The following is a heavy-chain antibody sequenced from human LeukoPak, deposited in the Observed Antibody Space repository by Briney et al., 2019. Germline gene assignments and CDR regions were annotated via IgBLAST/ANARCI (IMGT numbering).Heavy chain of an antibody. Sequence: ASVTVSCKASGYTFTSYDINWVRQATGQGLEWMGWMNPNSGNTGYAQKFQGRVTMTRNTSISTAYMELSSLRSEDTAVYYCARGDYDSSGYYYGYWGQGTLVTVSS. CDR1: GYTFTSYD. CDR2: MNPNSGNT. CDR3: ARGDYDSSGYYYGY. J-gene: IGHJ4*02. V-gene: IGHV1-8*01. D-gene: IGHD3-22*01.